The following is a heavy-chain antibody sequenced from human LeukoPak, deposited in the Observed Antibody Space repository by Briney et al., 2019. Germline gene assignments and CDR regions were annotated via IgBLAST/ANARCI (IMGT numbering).Heavy chain of an antibody. CDR1: GFTFSSYW. CDR2: IKQDGSEK. Sequence: PGGSLRLSCAAAGFTFSSYWMSWVRQAPGKGLEWVANIKQDGSEKYYVDSVKGRFTISRDNAKNSLFLQMNSLRAEDTAVYYCASGSTSWYYFDYWGQGTLVTVSS. J-gene: IGHJ4*02. V-gene: IGHV3-7*01. D-gene: IGHD2-2*01. CDR3: ASGSTSWYYFDY.